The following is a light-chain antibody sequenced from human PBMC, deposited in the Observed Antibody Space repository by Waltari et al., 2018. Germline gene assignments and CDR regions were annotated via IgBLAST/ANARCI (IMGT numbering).Light chain of an antibody. V-gene: IGLV1-44*01. CDR2: TDT. CDR3: ASWDDSLSGRV. J-gene: IGLJ3*02. Sequence: QSVLIQPPSASGIPGQGVTISCSGVSSNIGSNTVSWYQQFAGAAPQLLIHTDTQRPSGVPDRCSGSKSGTSASLAISGLQSEDEAHYFCASWDDSLSGRVFGGGTKVTVL. CDR1: SSNIGSNT.